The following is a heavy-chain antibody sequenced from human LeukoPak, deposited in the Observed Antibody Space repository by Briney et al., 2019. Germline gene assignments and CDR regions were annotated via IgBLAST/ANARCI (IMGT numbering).Heavy chain of an antibody. CDR2: ISSSGSTI. J-gene: IGHJ4*02. D-gene: IGHD3-10*02. Sequence: PGGSLRLSCAASDFTFSSYEMNWVRQAPGKGLEWVSYISSSGSTIYYADSVKGRFTISRDNAKNSLYLQMNSLRAEDTAVYYCARGTMFPYYFDYWGQGTLVTVSS. CDR1: DFTFSSYE. V-gene: IGHV3-48*03. CDR3: ARGTMFPYYFDY.